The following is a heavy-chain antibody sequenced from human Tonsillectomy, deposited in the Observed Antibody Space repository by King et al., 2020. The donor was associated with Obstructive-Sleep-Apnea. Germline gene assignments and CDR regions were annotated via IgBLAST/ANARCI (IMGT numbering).Heavy chain of an antibody. Sequence: QLVQSGGGLVQPGGSLRLSCAASGFTVSSNYMSWVRQAPGKGLEWVSIIYSGGSTFYADSVKGRFTISRDNSKNTLYLQMNSLRAEDTAVYYCARPILILREDRFDPWGQGTLVAVSS. V-gene: IGHV3-66*04. CDR1: GFTVSSNY. D-gene: IGHD3-16*01. CDR2: IYSGGST. J-gene: IGHJ5*02. CDR3: ARPILILREDRFDP.